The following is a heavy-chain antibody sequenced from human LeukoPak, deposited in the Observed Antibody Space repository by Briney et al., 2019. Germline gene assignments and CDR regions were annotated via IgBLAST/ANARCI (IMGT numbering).Heavy chain of an antibody. J-gene: IGHJ4*02. V-gene: IGHV3-48*04. CDR1: EFTFINYG. Sequence: GGSLRLSCVASEFTFINYGMNWARQAPGKGLEWVSYISGSSSSIYYADSVKGRFTISRDNAKDSVYLHMNSLRAEDTAVYFCARDKVGTGYYFDYWGQGTLVTVSS. D-gene: IGHD1-1*01. CDR2: ISGSSSSI. CDR3: ARDKVGTGYYFDY.